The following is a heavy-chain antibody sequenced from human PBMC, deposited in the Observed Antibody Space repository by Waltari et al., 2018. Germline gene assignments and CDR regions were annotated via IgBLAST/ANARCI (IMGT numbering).Heavy chain of an antibody. D-gene: IGHD3-9*01. CDR2: IYYSGGT. CDR3: AREPDILTGYSPVLIFDY. CDR1: GGAISSSSYY. J-gene: IGHJ4*02. V-gene: IGHV4-39*07. Sequence: QLQLQGSGPGLVKPSETLSLTCTVSGGAISSSSYYWGWIGEHPGKGLEWIGSIYYSGGTYYNPSLKSRVTISVDTSKNQFSLKLSSVTAADTAVYYCAREPDILTGYSPVLIFDYWGQGTLVTVSS.